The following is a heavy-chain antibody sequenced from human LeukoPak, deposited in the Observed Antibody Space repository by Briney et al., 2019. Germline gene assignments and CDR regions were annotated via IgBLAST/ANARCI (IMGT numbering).Heavy chain of an antibody. Sequence: GGSLRLSCAASGFTFDDYGMSWVRQAPGKGLKWVSGINWNGGSTGYADSVKGRFTISRDNAKNSLYLQMNSLRAEDTALYYCARSPIAVASFDYWGQGTLVTASS. CDR1: GFTFDDYG. J-gene: IGHJ4*02. V-gene: IGHV3-20*04. CDR2: INWNGGST. D-gene: IGHD6-19*01. CDR3: ARSPIAVASFDY.